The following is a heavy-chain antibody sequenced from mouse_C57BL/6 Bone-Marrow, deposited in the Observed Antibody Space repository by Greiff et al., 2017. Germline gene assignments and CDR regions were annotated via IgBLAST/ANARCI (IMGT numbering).Heavy chain of an antibody. CDR3: ARSITTVVGHWYFDV. CDR2: IDPNSGGT. CDR1: GYTFTSYW. D-gene: IGHD1-1*01. V-gene: IGHV1-72*01. Sequence: QVQLQQPGAELVKPGASVKLSCKASGYTFTSYWMHWVKQRPGRGLEWIGRIDPNSGGTKYNEKFKSKATLTVDKPSSTAYMQLSSLTSEDSAVXYCARSITTVVGHWYFDVWGTGTTVTVSS. J-gene: IGHJ1*03.